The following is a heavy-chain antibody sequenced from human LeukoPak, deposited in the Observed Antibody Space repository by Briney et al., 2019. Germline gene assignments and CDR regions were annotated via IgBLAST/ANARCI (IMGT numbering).Heavy chain of an antibody. D-gene: IGHD6-19*01. CDR3: AKDMTYSSGWSTDH. CDR1: GFTFDNYA. J-gene: IGHJ4*02. V-gene: IGHV3-43*02. Sequence: GGSLRLSCAASGFTFDNYAMHWVRQAPGKGLEWVPLISADEGGTHYADSVKGRFTIFRDNSKNSLYLQMNSLRTEDTALYYCAKDMTYSSGWSTDHWGQGTLVTVSS. CDR2: ISADEGGT.